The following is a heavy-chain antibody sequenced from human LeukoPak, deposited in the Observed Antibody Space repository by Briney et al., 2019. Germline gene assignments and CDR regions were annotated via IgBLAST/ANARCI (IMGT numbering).Heavy chain of an antibody. J-gene: IGHJ6*02. CDR2: IYYSGST. CDR1: GGSISSSSYY. Sequence: PSETLSLTCTVSGGSISSSSYYWGWIRQPPGKGLEWIGSIYYSGSTYYNPSLKSRVTISVDTSKNQFSLKLSPVTAADTAVYYCARRQKYYYGIDVWGQGTTVTVSS. V-gene: IGHV4-39*01. CDR3: ARRQKYYYGIDV.